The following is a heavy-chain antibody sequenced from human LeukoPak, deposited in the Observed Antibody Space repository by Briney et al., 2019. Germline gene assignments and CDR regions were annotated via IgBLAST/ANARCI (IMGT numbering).Heavy chain of an antibody. V-gene: IGHV4-59*01. CDR3: ARDGYGGVDY. J-gene: IGHJ4*02. CDR2: IYHSGST. CDR1: ADSISTYY. D-gene: IGHD3-10*01. Sequence: SETLSLTCTVSADSISTYYWSWIRQPPGRGLEWIGYIYHSGSTKYNPSLKSRVTISVDTSKKQFSLKLSSVTAADTAVYYCARDGYGGVDYWGQGTLVSVSS.